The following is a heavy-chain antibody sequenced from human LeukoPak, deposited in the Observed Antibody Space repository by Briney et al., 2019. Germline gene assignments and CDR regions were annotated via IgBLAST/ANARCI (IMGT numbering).Heavy chain of an antibody. Sequence: SETLSLTCAVYGESFSGYYWSWIRQPPGKGLEWIGEINHSGSTNYNPSLKSRVTISVDTSKNQFSLKLSSVTAADTAVYYCARVPVGDYYYYYMDVWCKGTTVSVSS. CDR1: GESFSGYY. D-gene: IGHD3-16*01. V-gene: IGHV4-34*01. J-gene: IGHJ6*03. CDR3: ARVPVGDYYYYYMDV. CDR2: INHSGST.